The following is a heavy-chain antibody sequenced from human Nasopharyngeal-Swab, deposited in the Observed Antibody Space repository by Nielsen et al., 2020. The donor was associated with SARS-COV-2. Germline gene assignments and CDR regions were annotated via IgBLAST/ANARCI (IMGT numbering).Heavy chain of an antibody. CDR2: INHSGST. Sequence: SETLSLTCAVYGGSFSGYYWSWIRQPPGKGLEWIGEINHSGSTNYNPSLKSRVTISIDRSKNQFSLKLSSVTAADTAVYYCARGMTYYYGSGSYGLDYWGQGTLVTVSS. V-gene: IGHV4-34*01. D-gene: IGHD3-10*01. CDR1: GGSFSGYY. CDR3: ARGMTYYYGSGSYGLDY. J-gene: IGHJ4*02.